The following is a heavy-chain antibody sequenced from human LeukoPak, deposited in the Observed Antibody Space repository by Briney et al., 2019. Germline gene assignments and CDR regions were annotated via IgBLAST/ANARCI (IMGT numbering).Heavy chain of an antibody. D-gene: IGHD3-10*01. V-gene: IGHV4-39*07. CDR3: KGSMVRGVNYYMDV. J-gene: IGHJ6*03. CDR1: GGSISSSSYY. Sequence: SETLSLTCTVSGGSISSSSYYWGWIRQPPGKGLEWIGSIYYSGSTYYNPSLKSRVTISVDTSKNQFSLKLSSVTAADTAVYYCKGSMVRGVNYYMDVWGKGTTVTVSS. CDR2: IYYSGST.